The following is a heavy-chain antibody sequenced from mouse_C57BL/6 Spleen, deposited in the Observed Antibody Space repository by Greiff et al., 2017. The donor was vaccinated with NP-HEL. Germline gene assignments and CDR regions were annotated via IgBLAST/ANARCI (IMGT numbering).Heavy chain of an antibody. V-gene: IGHV1-54*01. CDR1: GYAFTNYL. CDR3: ARSIYYYGSSGAY. CDR2: INPGSGGT. J-gene: IGHJ3*01. Sequence: VQLQQSGAELVRPGTSVKVSCKASGYAFTNYLIEWVKQRPGQGLEWIGVINPGSGGTNYNEKFKGKATLTADKSSSTAYMQLSSLTSEDSAVYFCARSIYYYGSSGAYWGQGTLVTVSA. D-gene: IGHD1-1*01.